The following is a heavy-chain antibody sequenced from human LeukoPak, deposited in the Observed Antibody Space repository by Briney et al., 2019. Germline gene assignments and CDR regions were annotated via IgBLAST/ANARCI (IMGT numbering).Heavy chain of an antibody. CDR2: ISSSSTHI. CDR1: GFTLSSYS. V-gene: IGHV3-21*01. D-gene: IGHD6-6*01. J-gene: IGHJ4*02. Sequence: GGSLRLSCAASGFTLSSYSMNWVRRAPGKGLEWVSYISSSSTHIYYADSVKGRFTISRDNARNSLYLQMNSLRAEDTAIYYCARSEHSSSSLDYWGQGTLVTVSS. CDR3: ARSEHSSSSLDY.